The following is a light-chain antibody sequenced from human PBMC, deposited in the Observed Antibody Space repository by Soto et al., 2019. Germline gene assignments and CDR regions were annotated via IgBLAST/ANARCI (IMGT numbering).Light chain of an antibody. CDR3: SSYTSSSTYV. CDR1: SSDVGNSNG. V-gene: IGLV2-18*02. CDR2: DVN. Sequence: QSVLAQPPSVSGSPGQSVAISCTGTSSDVGNSNGVSWYHQPPGTAPELMIYDVNNRPSGAPDRFSGSKSGNTASLTISGLQAEDEGDYYCSSYTSSSTYVFGTGTKVTVL. J-gene: IGLJ1*01.